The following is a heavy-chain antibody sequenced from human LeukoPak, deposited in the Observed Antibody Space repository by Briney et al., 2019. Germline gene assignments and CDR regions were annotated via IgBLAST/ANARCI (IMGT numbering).Heavy chain of an antibody. CDR1: GFTFDDYA. Sequence: GGSLRLSCAASGFTFDDYAMHWVRQAPGKGLEWVSGISWNSGSIGYADSVKGRFTISRDNAKNSLYLQMNSLRAEDMALYYCAREGTMIAPHDAFDIWGQGTMVTVSS. J-gene: IGHJ3*02. V-gene: IGHV3-9*03. CDR2: ISWNSGSI. D-gene: IGHD3-22*01. CDR3: AREGTMIAPHDAFDI.